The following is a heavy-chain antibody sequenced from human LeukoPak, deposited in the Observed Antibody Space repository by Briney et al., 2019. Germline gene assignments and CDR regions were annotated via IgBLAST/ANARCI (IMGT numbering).Heavy chain of an antibody. D-gene: IGHD4-11*01. J-gene: IGHJ4*02. CDR1: GYTFTTYY. Sequence: SCKASGYTFTTYYMYWVRQAPGKGLEWVAVISYDGSNKYYADSVKGRFTISRDNSKNTLYLQMNSLRAEDTAVYYCAKILPDTVTADYWGQGTLVTVSS. CDR2: ISYDGSNK. V-gene: IGHV3-30*18. CDR3: AKILPDTVTADY.